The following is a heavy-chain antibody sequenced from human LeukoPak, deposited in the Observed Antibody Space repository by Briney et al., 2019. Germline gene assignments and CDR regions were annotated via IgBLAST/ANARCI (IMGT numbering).Heavy chain of an antibody. J-gene: IGHJ6*03. Sequence: RRSLRPSWAPSGFTFSRFDMDWVRQPTGQGLEWVSTIGTASDTYYPGSVKGRFTISRDNAKNSLYLQMNSLTAGDTAVYYCARGPPRGKYCYLDVWGKGTTVTVSS. CDR3: ARGPPRGKYCYLDV. V-gene: IGHV3-13*04. CDR1: GFTFSRFD. D-gene: IGHD1-1*01. CDR2: IGTASDT.